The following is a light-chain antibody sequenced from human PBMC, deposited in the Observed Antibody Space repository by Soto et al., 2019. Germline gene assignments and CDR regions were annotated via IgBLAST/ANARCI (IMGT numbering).Light chain of an antibody. J-gene: IGKJ5*01. CDR3: QQYGSSTII. Sequence: IVMTQSAPTLSGSAGEMATLSCRPWQSVAGSYLAWYQHKPGQAPRLPIYGASSRATGIPERSSGSGSGTDFTLSIRRLEPEDFAVYYCQQYGSSTIIFGQGTRLEI. V-gene: IGKV3-20*01. CDR2: GAS. CDR1: QSVAGSY.